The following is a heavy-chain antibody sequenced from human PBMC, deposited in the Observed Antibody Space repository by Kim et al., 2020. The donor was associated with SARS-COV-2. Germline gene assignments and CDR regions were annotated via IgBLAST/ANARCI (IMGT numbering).Heavy chain of an antibody. V-gene: IGHV3-48*04. J-gene: IGHJ6*02. D-gene: IGHD4-17*01. CDR1: GFTFSSYS. Sequence: GGSLRLSCAASGFTFSSYSMNWVRQAPGKGLEWVSYISSSSSTIYYADSVKGRFTISRDNAKNSLYLQMNSLRAEDTAVYYCAREGPVPDDYGDYDVYYYGMDVWGQGTTVTVSS. CDR3: AREGPVPDDYGDYDVYYYGMDV. CDR2: ISSSSSTI.